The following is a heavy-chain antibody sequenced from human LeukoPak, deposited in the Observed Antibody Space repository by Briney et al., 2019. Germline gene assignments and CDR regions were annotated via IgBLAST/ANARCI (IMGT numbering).Heavy chain of an antibody. CDR3: AKDSAKKYDDY. CDR2: IRFDGTNI. CDR1: GFTFKSHS. J-gene: IGHJ4*02. V-gene: IGHV3-30*02. D-gene: IGHD2/OR15-2a*01. Sequence: GGSLRLSCAASGFTFKSHSMHWVRQAPGKGLEWVAFIRFDGTNIYYTDSVKGRFTISRDNSKNSLYLQMNSLRPDDTAIYYCAKDSAKKYDDYWGQGTLVTVSS.